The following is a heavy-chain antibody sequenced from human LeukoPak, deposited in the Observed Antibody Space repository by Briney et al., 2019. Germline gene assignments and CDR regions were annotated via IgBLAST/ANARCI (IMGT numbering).Heavy chain of an antibody. CDR3: ARENMAAAGIFDY. J-gene: IGHJ4*02. Sequence: SETLSLTCTVSGGSISSYYWSWIRQPAGKGLEWIGRIYTSGSTNYNPTPKSRATMSVDTSKHQFSLKLSSVTAADTAVYYCARENMAAAGIFDYWGQGTLVTVSS. CDR2: IYTSGST. D-gene: IGHD6-13*01. V-gene: IGHV4-4*07. CDR1: GGSISSYY.